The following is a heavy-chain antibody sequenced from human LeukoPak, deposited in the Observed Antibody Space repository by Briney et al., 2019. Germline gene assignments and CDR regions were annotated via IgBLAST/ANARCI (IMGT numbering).Heavy chain of an antibody. CDR1: GGSFSGYY. J-gene: IGHJ2*01. CDR3: ARVPANWGSYFDL. Sequence: SETLSLTCAVYGGSFSGYYWSWIRQPPGKGLEWIGEINHSGSTNYNPSLKSRVTISVNTSKNQFSLKLSSVTAADTAVYYCARVPANWGSYFDLWGRGTLVTVSS. V-gene: IGHV4-34*01. D-gene: IGHD7-27*01. CDR2: INHSGST.